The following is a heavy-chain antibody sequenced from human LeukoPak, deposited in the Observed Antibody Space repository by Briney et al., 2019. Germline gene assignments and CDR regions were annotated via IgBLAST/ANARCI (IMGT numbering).Heavy chain of an antibody. V-gene: IGHV6-1*01. CDR1: GDSVSSNSAA. CDR3: ARDREVAFDY. J-gene: IGHJ4*02. CDR2: TYLRSKWYS. D-gene: IGHD1-26*01. Sequence: SQTLSLTCAISGDSVSSNSAAWSWFRQSPSRGLEWLGRTYLRSKWYSDYAESVKSRITIKSDTSKNQFSLQVNSVTSEDTAVYYCARDREVAFDYWGQGTPVTVSS.